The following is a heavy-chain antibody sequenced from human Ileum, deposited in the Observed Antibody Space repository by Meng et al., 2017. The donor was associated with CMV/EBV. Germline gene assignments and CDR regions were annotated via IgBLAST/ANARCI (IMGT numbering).Heavy chain of an antibody. V-gene: IGHV3-15*01. CDR3: TTDWKRSISY. CDR1: GFTFSNAW. D-gene: IGHD3-3*02. Sequence: ETLSLTCAASGFTFSNAWMSWVRQAPGKGLEWVGRLRSQTDGGTTDYAAPVKGRFTISRDDSKNTLYLQMSSLKTDDTAMYYCTTDWKRSISYWGQGTLVTVSS. CDR2: LRSQTDGGTT. J-gene: IGHJ4*02.